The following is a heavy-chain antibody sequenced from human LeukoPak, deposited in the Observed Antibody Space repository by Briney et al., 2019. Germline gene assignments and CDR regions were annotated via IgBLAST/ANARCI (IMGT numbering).Heavy chain of an antibody. CDR3: AEDSGGDYYYMDV. V-gene: IGHV3-21*04. CDR1: GFTFSSYS. CDR2: ISSSSSYI. Sequence: PGGSLRLSCAASGFTFSSYSMNWVRQAPGKGLEWVSSISSSSSYIYYADSVKGRFTISRDNSKNSLYLQMNSLRAEDTALYYCAEDSGGDYYYMDVWGKGTTVTVSS. J-gene: IGHJ6*03. D-gene: IGHD2-15*01.